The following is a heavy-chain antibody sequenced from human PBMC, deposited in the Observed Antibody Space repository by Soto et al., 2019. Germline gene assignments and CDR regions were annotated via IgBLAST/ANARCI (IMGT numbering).Heavy chain of an antibody. CDR1: GYTFTSYG. V-gene: IGHV1-18*01. J-gene: IGHJ6*02. D-gene: IGHD6-19*01. Sequence: GASVKVSCKASGYTFTSYGISWARQAPGQGLEWMGWISAYNGNTNYAQKLQGRVTMTTDTCTSTAYMELRSLRSDDTAVYYCARGDSSGWYSGMDVWGQGTTVTVSS. CDR3: ARGDSSGWYSGMDV. CDR2: ISAYNGNT.